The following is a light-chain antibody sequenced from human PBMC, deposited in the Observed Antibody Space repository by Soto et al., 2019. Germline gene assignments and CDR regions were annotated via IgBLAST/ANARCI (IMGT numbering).Light chain of an antibody. J-gene: IGKJ4*01. V-gene: IGKV4-1*01. CDR1: QSVLFSSNSGNSDNRNF. CDR3: QQFNNYPLT. CDR2: WAS. Sequence: DIVMTQSPDSLPVSLGDRATINCRSSQSVLFSSNSGNSDNRNFLAWFQQKPGQPPKLLIYWASTRGSGVPDRFSGSGSGTDFTLTISSLQPEDFATYYCQQFNNYPLTFGGGTKVDIK.